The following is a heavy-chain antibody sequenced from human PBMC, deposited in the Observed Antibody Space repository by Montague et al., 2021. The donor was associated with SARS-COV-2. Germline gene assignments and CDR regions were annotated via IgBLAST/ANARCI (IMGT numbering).Heavy chain of an antibody. D-gene: IGHD3-3*01. J-gene: IGHJ6*03. Sequence: SVKVSCKASGYTFTNYDINWLRQATVQGLEWMGWMNPNSGNTGYSQKFQVRVTMTRHTSISTAYMELSSLRSEDTAVYYCARGDRSTYFDFWNGFNYYYYMDVWGKGTTVTVSS. V-gene: IGHV1-8*01. CDR1: GYTFTNYD. CDR2: MNPNSGNT. CDR3: ARGDRSTYFDFWNGFNYYYYMDV.